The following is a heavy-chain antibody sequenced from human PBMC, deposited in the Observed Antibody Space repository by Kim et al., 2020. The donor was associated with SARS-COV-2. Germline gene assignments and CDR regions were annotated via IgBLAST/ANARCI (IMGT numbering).Heavy chain of an antibody. D-gene: IGHD3-10*01. J-gene: IGHJ6*02. CDR2: IYPGDSDT. Sequence: GESLKISCKGSGYSFTSYWIGWVRQMPGKGLEWMGIIYPGDSDTRYSPSFQGQVTISADKSISTAYLQWSSLKASDTAMYYCARHSWNYYGSGSYYYYGMDVWVQGTTVTVSS. CDR1: GYSFTSYW. V-gene: IGHV5-51*01. CDR3: ARHSWNYYGSGSYYYYGMDV.